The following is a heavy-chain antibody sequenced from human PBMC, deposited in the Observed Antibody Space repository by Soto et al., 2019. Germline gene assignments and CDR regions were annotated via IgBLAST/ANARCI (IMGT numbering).Heavy chain of an antibody. J-gene: IGHJ4*02. CDR3: ARDPHYYDNTDYLDY. CDR2: VFHSGTT. Sequence: SETLSLTCAVSGSSINSGDFWGWIRQPPGKGLEWIGSVFHSGTTYYNPSLKSRVIISVDTSKNQFSLNLHSVTAADTAVYYCARDPHYYDNTDYLDYWGQGTLVTVSS. V-gene: IGHV4-38-2*02. D-gene: IGHD3-22*01. CDR1: GSSINSGDF.